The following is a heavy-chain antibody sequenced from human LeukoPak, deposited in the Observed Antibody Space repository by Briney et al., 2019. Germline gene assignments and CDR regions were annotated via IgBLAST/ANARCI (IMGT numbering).Heavy chain of an antibody. CDR3: AKSNDSLYYYYGMDV. CDR2: ISGSGGST. V-gene: IGHV3-23*01. D-gene: IGHD3-22*01. CDR1: GFTFSSYA. J-gene: IGHJ6*02. Sequence: QSGGSLRLSCAASGFTFSSYAMSWVRQAPGKGLERVSAISGSGGSTYYADSVKGRFTISRDNSKNTLYLQMNSLRAEDTAVYYCAKSNDSLYYYYGMDVWGQGTTVTVSS.